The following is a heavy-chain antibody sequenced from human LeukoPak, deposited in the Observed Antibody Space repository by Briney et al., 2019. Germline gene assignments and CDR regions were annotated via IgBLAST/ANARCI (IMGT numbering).Heavy chain of an antibody. V-gene: IGHV3-23*01. J-gene: IGHJ4*02. CDR2: ISGSGGST. D-gene: IGHD3-10*01. Sequence: GGSLRLSCAASGFTFSSYAMSWVRQAPGKGLEWVSAISGSGGSTYYADSVKGRFTISRDNSKNTLYLQMNSLRAEDTAVYYCAKYSEVRGAKPRVFDCWGQGTLVTVSS. CDR3: AKYSEVRGAKPRVFDC. CDR1: GFTFSSYA.